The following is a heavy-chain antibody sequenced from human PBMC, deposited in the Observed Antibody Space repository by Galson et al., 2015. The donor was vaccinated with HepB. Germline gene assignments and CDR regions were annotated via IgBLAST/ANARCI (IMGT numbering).Heavy chain of an antibody. J-gene: IGHJ4*02. CDR3: TTGGQLDWEDYFDY. Sequence: SLRLSCAASGFTFSNAWMSWVRQAPGKGLEWVGRIKSKTDGGTTDYAAPVKGRFTISRDDSKNTLYLQMNSLKTEDTAVCYCTTGGQLDWEDYFDYWGQGTLVTVSS. CDR1: GFTFSNAW. D-gene: IGHD6-6*01. V-gene: IGHV3-15*01. CDR2: IKSKTDGGTT.